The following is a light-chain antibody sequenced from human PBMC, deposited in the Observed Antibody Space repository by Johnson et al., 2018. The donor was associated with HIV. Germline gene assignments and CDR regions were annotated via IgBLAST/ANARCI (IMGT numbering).Light chain of an antibody. CDR2: ENN. V-gene: IGLV1-51*02. J-gene: IGLJ1*01. CDR3: GTGDSSLSAFYV. CDR1: SSNIGNNY. Sequence: QSVLTQPPSVSAAPGQKVTISCSGSSSNIGNNYVSWYQQLPGTAPKLLIYENNKRPSGIPDRFSGSKSGTSATLGITGLQTGAEADYYCGTGDSSLSAFYVFGTGPNVTVL.